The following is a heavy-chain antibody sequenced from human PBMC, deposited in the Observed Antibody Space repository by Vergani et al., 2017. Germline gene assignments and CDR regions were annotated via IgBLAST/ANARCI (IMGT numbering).Heavy chain of an antibody. D-gene: IGHD5-18*01. J-gene: IGHJ6*02. Sequence: QVQLQESGPGLVKPSETLSLTCTVSGYSISTGYYWGWIRQPPGKGLEWIGSIFHSGTTYYNPSLKSRLSISVDTSKNQFSLKLSSVTAADTAVYYCASCPVDTAMGVPYGMDVWGQGTTVTVSS. V-gene: IGHV4-38-2*02. CDR1: GYSISTGYY. CDR2: IFHSGTT. CDR3: ASCPVDTAMGVPYGMDV.